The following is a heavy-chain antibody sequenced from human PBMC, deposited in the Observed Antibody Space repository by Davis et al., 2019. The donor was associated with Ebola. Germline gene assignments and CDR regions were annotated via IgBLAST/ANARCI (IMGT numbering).Heavy chain of an antibody. CDR1: GFTFSLTD. D-gene: IGHD5-12*01. CDR2: INGAAWST. J-gene: IGHJ4*01. Sequence: GESLKISCAASGFTFSLTDMNWFRQAPGRGPEWVANINGAAWSTSYADSVKGRFTISRDNAKNTLSLQMSSLRVEDTAVYYCVRDSGYYSHDYWGHGTLVTVSS. CDR3: VRDSGYYSHDY. V-gene: IGHV3-74*01.